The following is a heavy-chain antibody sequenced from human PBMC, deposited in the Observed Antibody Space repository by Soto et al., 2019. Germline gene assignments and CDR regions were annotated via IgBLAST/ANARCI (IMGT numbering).Heavy chain of an antibody. CDR2: IYSRGST. Sequence: SETLSLRGAVEGGTISSYDGSWIRQPPGKGLEWIGYIYSRGSTSYNPSLKSRATILVDTSKNQFSLRLTSVTATDTAVYYCATGRISRGLDVWGQGTTVTVSS. CDR1: GGTISSYD. J-gene: IGHJ6*02. V-gene: IGHV4-59*12. CDR3: ATGRISRGLDV.